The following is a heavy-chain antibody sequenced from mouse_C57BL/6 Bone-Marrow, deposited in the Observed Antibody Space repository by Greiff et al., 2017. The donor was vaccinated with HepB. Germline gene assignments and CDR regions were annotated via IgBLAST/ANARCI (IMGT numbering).Heavy chain of an antibody. V-gene: IGHV1-9*01. Sequence: QVQLQQSGAELMKPGASVKLSCKATGYTFTGYWIEWVKQRPGHGLEWIGEILPGSGSTNYNEKFKGKATFTADTSSNTAYMQISSLTTEDSAIYYCARLDGYPWFAYWGQGTLVTVSA. J-gene: IGHJ3*01. CDR1: GYTFTGYW. CDR3: ARLDGYPWFAY. CDR2: ILPGSGST. D-gene: IGHD2-3*01.